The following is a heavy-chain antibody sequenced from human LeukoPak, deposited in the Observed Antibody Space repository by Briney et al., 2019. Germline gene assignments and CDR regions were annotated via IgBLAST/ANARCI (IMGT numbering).Heavy chain of an antibody. CDR1: GFTFSSYA. Sequence: GRSLRLSCAASGFTFSSYAMHWVRQALGKGLEWVAVISYDGSNKYYADSVKGRFTISRDNSKNTLYLQMNSLRAEDTAVYYCARPRWAAAGTRGVVHDYWGQGTLVTVSS. CDR3: ARPRWAAAGTRGVVHDY. V-gene: IGHV3-30-3*01. D-gene: IGHD6-13*01. CDR2: ISYDGSNK. J-gene: IGHJ4*02.